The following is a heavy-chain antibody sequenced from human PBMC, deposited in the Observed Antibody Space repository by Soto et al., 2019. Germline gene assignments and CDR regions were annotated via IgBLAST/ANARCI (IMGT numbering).Heavy chain of an antibody. J-gene: IGHJ6*02. V-gene: IGHV1-69*12. CDR2: IIPIFGTA. CDR3: ARHVPAAGYYYGMDV. Sequence: QVQLVQSGAEVKNPGSSVKVSCKASGGTFSSYAISWVRQAPGQGIEWMGGIIPIFGTANYAQNFQGRDTITAADSTSTPYVELSRLISEDTAVYYCARHVPAAGYYYGMDVWGQGTTVTVSS. CDR1: GGTFSSYA. D-gene: IGHD2-2*01.